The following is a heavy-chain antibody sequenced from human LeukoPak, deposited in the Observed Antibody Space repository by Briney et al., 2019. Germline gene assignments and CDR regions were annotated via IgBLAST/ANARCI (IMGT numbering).Heavy chain of an antibody. J-gene: IGHJ6*03. CDR3: ARDFANYYMDV. CDR2: ISSSSSYI. D-gene: IGHD3-3*01. CDR1: GFTFSSYS. Sequence: PGGSLRLSCATSGFTFSSYSMNWVRQAPGKGLEWVSSISSSSSYIYYADSVKGRSTISRDNAKNSLYLQMNSLRAEDTAVYYCARDFANYYMDVWGKGTTVTVSS. V-gene: IGHV3-21*01.